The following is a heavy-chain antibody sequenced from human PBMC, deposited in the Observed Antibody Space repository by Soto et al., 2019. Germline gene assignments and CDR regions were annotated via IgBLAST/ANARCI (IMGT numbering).Heavy chain of an antibody. CDR2: ISGSGGST. J-gene: IGHJ5*02. V-gene: IGHV3-23*01. Sequence: GGSLRLSCAASGFTFSSYAMSWVRQAPGKGLEWVSAISGSGGSTYYADSVKGRFTISRDNSKNTLYLQMNSLRAEDTAVYYCAKGYYFVVVPAAMAWFDPWGQGTLVTVSS. CDR3: AKGYYFVVVPAAMAWFDP. D-gene: IGHD2-2*01. CDR1: GFTFSSYA.